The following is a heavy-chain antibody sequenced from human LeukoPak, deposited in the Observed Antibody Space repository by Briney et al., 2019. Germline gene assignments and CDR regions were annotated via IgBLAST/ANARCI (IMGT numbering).Heavy chain of an antibody. CDR2: IYYSGST. D-gene: IGHD3-16*02. CDR1: GDSIGSYY. Sequence: PSETLSLTCSVSGDSIGSYYWTWIRQSPGKGLECMGYIYYSGSTNYSPSLKSRVTISVDTSNNQFSLQLRSVTAADTAIYYCARGRARDGSYPWLDSWGQGTLVTVSS. CDR3: ARGRARDGSYPWLDS. V-gene: IGHV4-59*01. J-gene: IGHJ5*01.